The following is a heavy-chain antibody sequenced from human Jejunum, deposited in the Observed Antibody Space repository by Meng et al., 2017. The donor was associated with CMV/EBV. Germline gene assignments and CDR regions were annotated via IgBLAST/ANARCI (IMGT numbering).Heavy chain of an antibody. Sequence: CAASGFTVSEYYMGLIRQAPGKGLEWVSYISTSGSTIYYADSVKGRFTISRDNAKNSLYLQMSSLRAEDTSMYYCARRGTSRSWDYWGLGTLVTVSS. CDR2: ISTSGSTI. J-gene: IGHJ4*02. D-gene: IGHD6-13*01. CDR1: GFTVSEYY. V-gene: IGHV3-11*01. CDR3: ARRGTSRSWDY.